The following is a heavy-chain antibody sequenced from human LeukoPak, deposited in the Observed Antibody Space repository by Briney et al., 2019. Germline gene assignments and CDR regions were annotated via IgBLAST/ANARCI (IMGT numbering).Heavy chain of an antibody. J-gene: IGHJ3*02. CDR2: IIPIFGTA. V-gene: IGHV1-69*01. Sequence: ASVKVSCKASGGTFSSYAISWVRQDPGQGLEWMGGIIPIFGTANYAQKFQGRVTITADESTSTAYMELSSLRSEDTAVYYCAGELLPYYDILTGYYLSAFDIWGQGTMVTVSS. CDR3: AGELLPYYDILTGYYLSAFDI. CDR1: GGTFSSYA. D-gene: IGHD3-9*01.